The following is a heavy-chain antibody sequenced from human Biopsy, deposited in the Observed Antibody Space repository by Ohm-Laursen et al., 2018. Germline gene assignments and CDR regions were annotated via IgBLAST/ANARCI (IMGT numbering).Heavy chain of an antibody. D-gene: IGHD4-17*01. J-gene: IGHJ6*03. V-gene: IGHV4-4*07. CDR2: IYSSGRT. CDR1: GGSISDYF. CDR3: ARDAYGDYDTYY. Sequence: GTLSLTCTVSGGSISDYFWSWIRQPADKGLEYIGRIYSSGRTFYNPSHKSRVTMSVATSDNQFSQKLSSVTAADTAVYFCARDAYGDYDTYY.